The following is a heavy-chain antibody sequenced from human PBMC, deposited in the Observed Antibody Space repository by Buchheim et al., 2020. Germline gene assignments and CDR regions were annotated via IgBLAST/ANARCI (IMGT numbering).Heavy chain of an antibody. D-gene: IGHD2-2*01. V-gene: IGHV4-30-4*01. CDR1: GGSISSGDYY. CDR2: LYYSGST. CDR3: ARVAIPAAIGDNWFDP. J-gene: IGHJ5*02. Sequence: QVQLQESGPGLVKPSQTLSLTCTVSGGSISSGDYYWSWIRQPPGKGLEWIGYLYYSGSTYYNPSLKSRVTISVDTSKNQFYLKLSSVTAADTAVYYCARVAIPAAIGDNWFDPWGQGTL.